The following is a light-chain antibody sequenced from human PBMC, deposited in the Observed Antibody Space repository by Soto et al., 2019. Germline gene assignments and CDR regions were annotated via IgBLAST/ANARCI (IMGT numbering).Light chain of an antibody. Sequence: QSVLTQPRSVSGSPGQSVTISCTGTSSDVGGYNYVSWYQQYPGKAPKLMIYDVSKRPSGVPDRFSGSKSGNTASLTISGLQAEDEADYYCCSYAGSSSYVFGAGTQLTVL. CDR3: CSYAGSSSYV. CDR2: DVS. J-gene: IGLJ7*01. V-gene: IGLV2-11*01. CDR1: SSDVGGYNY.